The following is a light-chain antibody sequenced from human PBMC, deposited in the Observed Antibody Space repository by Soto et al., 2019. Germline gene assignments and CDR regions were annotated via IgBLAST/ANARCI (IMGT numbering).Light chain of an antibody. CDR3: QQYGITSWT. J-gene: IGKJ1*01. CDR1: QSVSTNF. V-gene: IGKV3-20*01. Sequence: EIVLTQSPGTLSLSPGEGATLSCRASQSVSTNFFAWYQQKPGQAPRLLIYGASTRATGIPDGFSGSGSGTDFTLTIRSLEPEDFAVYYCQQYGITSWTFGQGTKVEIK. CDR2: GAS.